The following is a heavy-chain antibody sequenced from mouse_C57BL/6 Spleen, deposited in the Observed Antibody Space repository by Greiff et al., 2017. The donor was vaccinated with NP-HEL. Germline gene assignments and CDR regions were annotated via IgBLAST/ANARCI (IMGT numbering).Heavy chain of an antibody. CDR3: ARKEGDGYYERGAMDY. Sequence: QVQLQQPGAELVKPGASVKMSCKASGYTFTSYWITWVKQRPGQGLEWIGDIYPGSGSTNYNEKFKSKATLTVDTSSSTAYMQLSSLTSEDSAVYYCARKEGDGYYERGAMDYWGQGTSVTVSS. J-gene: IGHJ4*01. V-gene: IGHV1-55*01. D-gene: IGHD2-3*01. CDR2: IYPGSGST. CDR1: GYTFTSYW.